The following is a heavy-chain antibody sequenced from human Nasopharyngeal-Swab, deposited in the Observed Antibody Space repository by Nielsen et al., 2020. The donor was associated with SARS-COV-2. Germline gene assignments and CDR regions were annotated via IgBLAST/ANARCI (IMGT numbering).Heavy chain of an antibody. CDR1: GYTLTNYF. D-gene: IGHD6-19*01. CDR2: INPSGGTT. Sequence: ASVKVSCKASGYTLTNYFIHWVRHVPGQGLQWMGIINPSGGTTRYAQRFHGRITLTRDTSTSTLYMVLDSLKSEDTAVYYCARGGETLKEVPGTTVFDPWGQGTLVTVS. V-gene: IGHV1-46*01. CDR3: ARGGETLKEVPGTTVFDP. J-gene: IGHJ5*02.